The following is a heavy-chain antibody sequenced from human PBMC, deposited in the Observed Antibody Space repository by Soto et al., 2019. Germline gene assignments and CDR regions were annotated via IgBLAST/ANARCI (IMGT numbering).Heavy chain of an antibody. CDR1: GYTFTSYG. CDR3: AIRDIVVVPAAMSDYYYYYMDV. J-gene: IGHJ6*03. CDR2: ISAYNGNT. D-gene: IGHD2-2*01. Sequence: ASVKVSCKASGYTFTSYGISWVRQAPGQGLEWMGWISAYNGNTNYAQKLQGRVTMTTDTSTSTAYMELRSLRSDDTAVYYCAIRDIVVVPAAMSDYYYYYMDVWGKGTTVTVSS. V-gene: IGHV1-18*01.